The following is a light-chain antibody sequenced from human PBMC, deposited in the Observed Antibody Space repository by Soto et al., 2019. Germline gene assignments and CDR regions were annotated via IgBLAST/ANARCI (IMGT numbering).Light chain of an antibody. Sequence: IQRHSTESSLSESAEDRVSITCRASQGISTYLNWYQQKPGKAPKLLIYAASSLQSGVPSRFSGSGSETDFTLTISSLQPEDFATYSCQHSYSTSGAFGQGTKVDIK. CDR2: AAS. J-gene: IGKJ1*01. CDR3: QHSYSTSGA. V-gene: IGKV1-39*01. CDR1: QGISTY.